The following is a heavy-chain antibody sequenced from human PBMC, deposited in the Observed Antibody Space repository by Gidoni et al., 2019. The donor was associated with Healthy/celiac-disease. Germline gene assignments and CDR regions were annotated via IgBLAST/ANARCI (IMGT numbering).Heavy chain of an antibody. D-gene: IGHD6-19*01. CDR2: INSDGSST. CDR3: ASSGYSSGQNLA. J-gene: IGHJ4*02. Sequence: EVQLVESGRGLVQPGGSLRLLCAASGFTFSSYWMHWVRQAPGKGLVWVSRINSDGSSTSYADSVKGRFTISRDNAKNTLYLQMNSLRAEDTAVYYCASSGYSSGQNLAWGQGTLVTVSS. V-gene: IGHV3-74*01. CDR1: GFTFSSYW.